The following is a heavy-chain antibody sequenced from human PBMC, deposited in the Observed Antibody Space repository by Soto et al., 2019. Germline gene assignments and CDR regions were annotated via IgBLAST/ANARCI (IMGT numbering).Heavy chain of an antibody. J-gene: IGHJ1*01. Sequence: QVQLQQWGAGLLKPSETLSLTCAVYGGSFSGYYWSWIRQPPGKGLEWIGEINHSGSTNYNPSLNSRVTISVDTSKNQFSLKVSSVTAADTAVYYCARPEYYYDSSVMYFQHWGQGTLVTVSS. CDR2: INHSGST. CDR1: GGSFSGYY. V-gene: IGHV4-34*01. D-gene: IGHD3-22*01. CDR3: ARPEYYYDSSVMYFQH.